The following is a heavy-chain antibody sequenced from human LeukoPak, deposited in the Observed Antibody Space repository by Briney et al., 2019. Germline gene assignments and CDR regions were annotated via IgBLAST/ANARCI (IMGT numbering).Heavy chain of an antibody. CDR1: GGSISSYY. Sequence: PSETLSLTCTVSGGSISSYYWSWIRQPPGKGLEWIGNIYYSGSTYYNPSLKSRVTISVDTSKNQFSLRLSSVTAADPAVYYCARLGTGYDSSGYSIGWFDPWGQGTLVTVSS. J-gene: IGHJ5*02. D-gene: IGHD3-22*01. CDR3: ARLGTGYDSSGYSIGWFDP. CDR2: IYYSGST. V-gene: IGHV4-39*01.